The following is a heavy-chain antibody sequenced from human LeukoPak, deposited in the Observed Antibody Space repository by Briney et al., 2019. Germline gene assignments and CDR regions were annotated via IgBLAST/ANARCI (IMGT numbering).Heavy chain of an antibody. CDR1: GFTFSSYA. Sequence: HPGGSLRLSCAASGFTFSSYAMSWVRQAPGKGLEWVSAIDGSGNNIYYADSVKGRFTISRDNSKNTVDLHINTLRVEDTAVYYCASNGYGAGTTTWGQGALVTVSS. CDR2: IDGSGNNI. J-gene: IGHJ4*02. V-gene: IGHV3-23*01. CDR3: ASNGYGAGTTT. D-gene: IGHD3-10*01.